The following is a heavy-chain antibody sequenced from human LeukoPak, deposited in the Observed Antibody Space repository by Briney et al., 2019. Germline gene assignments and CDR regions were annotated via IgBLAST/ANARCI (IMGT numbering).Heavy chain of an antibody. J-gene: IGHJ4*02. Sequence: TGGSLRLSCAASGFTFSSYGMSWVRQAPGKGLEWVSAISGSGGSTYYADSVKGRFTISRDNAKNSLHLQMNSLRAEDTALYYCAKDIGYRWYSSGWYVGFDYWGQGTLVTVSS. D-gene: IGHD6-19*01. CDR3: AKDIGYRWYSSGWYVGFDY. CDR2: ISGSGGST. V-gene: IGHV3-23*01. CDR1: GFTFSSYG.